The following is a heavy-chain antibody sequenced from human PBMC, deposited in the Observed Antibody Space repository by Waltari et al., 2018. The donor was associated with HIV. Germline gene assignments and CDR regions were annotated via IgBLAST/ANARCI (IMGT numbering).Heavy chain of an antibody. J-gene: IGHJ6*02. CDR1: GGSVSSDSHY. V-gene: IGHV4-31*03. CDR3: ARDSGLYGTYSHGMDV. D-gene: IGHD3-10*01. Sequence: QVQLQESGPGLVTPSQTLSLTCTVSGGSVSSDSHYWSWIRQHPGKGLEWIGYIYYSGSTYYNPSLKSRVIISIDTSQNQFSLELTSVTAADTAVYYCARDSGLYGTYSHGMDVWAKGPRSPSP. CDR2: IYYSGST.